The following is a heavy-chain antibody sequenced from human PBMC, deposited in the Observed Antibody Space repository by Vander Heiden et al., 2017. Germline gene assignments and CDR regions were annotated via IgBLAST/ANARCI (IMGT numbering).Heavy chain of an antibody. CDR3: ARGKEDSGSSLDY. V-gene: IGHV3-74*01. Sequence: EVQLVESGGGLVQPGGSLRLSCAASGFIFSSYWMHWVRQAPGKGLVWVSRIDFDGGSTTYADSVKGRFTISRDNAKETMHLQLKSIRAEDTAVYFCARGKEDSGSSLDYWGQGTLVTVSS. D-gene: IGHD1-26*01. CDR1: GFIFSSYW. J-gene: IGHJ4*02. CDR2: IDFDGGST.